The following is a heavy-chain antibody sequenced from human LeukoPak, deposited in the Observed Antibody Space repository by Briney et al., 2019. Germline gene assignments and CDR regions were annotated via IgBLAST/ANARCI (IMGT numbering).Heavy chain of an antibody. Sequence: ASVKASCKASGYTFTSYAMNWVRQAPGQGLEWMGWINTNTGNPTYAQGFTGRFVFSLDTSVSTAYLQISSLKAEDTAVYYCAREETLHDYGGNSGDYWGQGTLVTVSS. J-gene: IGHJ4*02. CDR2: INTNTGNP. CDR3: AREETLHDYGGNSGDY. D-gene: IGHD4-23*01. V-gene: IGHV7-4-1*02. CDR1: GYTFTSYA.